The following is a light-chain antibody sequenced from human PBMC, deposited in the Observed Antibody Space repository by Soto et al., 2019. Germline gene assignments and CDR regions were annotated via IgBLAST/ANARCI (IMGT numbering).Light chain of an antibody. J-gene: IGLJ2*01. CDR1: SSVVGGYNY. CDR3: SSYTSSENLV. CDR2: DVR. V-gene: IGLV2-14*01. Sequence: QSALTQPASVSGSPGQSITISCTGTSSVVGGYNYVSWYQQHPGKAPKLLIYDVRNRPSGVSDRFSGSKSGNTASLTISGLQAEDEADYYCSSYTSSENLVFGGGNKVTVL.